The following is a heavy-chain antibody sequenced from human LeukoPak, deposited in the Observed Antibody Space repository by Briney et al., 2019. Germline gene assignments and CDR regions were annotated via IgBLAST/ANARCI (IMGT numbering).Heavy chain of an antibody. CDR2: INPNSGAT. CDR1: GYTFTGYY. CDR3: ARDRGYYDSSAYYPAEYFQD. V-gene: IGHV1-2*02. J-gene: IGHJ1*01. Sequence: ASVKVSCKASGYTFTGYYMHWVRQAPGQGLEWMGWINPNSGATNYAQKFQGRVTMTRDTSISTAYMELSRLRTDDTAVYYCARDRGYYDSSAYYPAEYFQDWGQGTLVTVSS. D-gene: IGHD3-22*01.